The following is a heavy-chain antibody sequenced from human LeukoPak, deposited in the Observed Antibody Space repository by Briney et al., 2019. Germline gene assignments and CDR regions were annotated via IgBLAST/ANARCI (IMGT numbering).Heavy chain of an antibody. CDR1: GFTFSNYA. Sequence: GGSLRLSCAGSGFTFSNYAMSWVRQAPGKGLEWVSGISGGGGSTNYADSVKGRFTISRDNSKNTVYLQMNSLRAEDTAVYYCAKDLVAADLGYFDYWGQGTLVTVSS. CDR2: ISGGGGST. J-gene: IGHJ4*02. CDR3: AKDLVAADLGYFDY. V-gene: IGHV3-23*01. D-gene: IGHD6-13*01.